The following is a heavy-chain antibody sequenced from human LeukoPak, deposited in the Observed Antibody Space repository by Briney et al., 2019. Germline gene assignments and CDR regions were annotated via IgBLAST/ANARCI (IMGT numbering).Heavy chain of an antibody. CDR1: GFTFSSYA. Sequence: GGSLRLSCAASGFTFSSYAMSWVRQAPGKGLEWAANIKQDGSDKYYVDSVKGRFTISRDNAKNSLYLQMNSLRAEDTALFYCARDSGYSSSSGFDYWGQGTLVTVSS. CDR3: ARDSGYSSSSGFDY. V-gene: IGHV3-7*01. D-gene: IGHD6-6*01. CDR2: IKQDGSDK. J-gene: IGHJ4*02.